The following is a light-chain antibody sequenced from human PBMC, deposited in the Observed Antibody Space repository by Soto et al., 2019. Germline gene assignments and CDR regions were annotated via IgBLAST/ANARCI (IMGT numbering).Light chain of an antibody. Sequence: QSVLTQPPSASGTPGQRVTISCSGSSSNIGSSHVYWYQQLPGTAPKLLIYKNNQRPSGVPDRFSGSKSGTSASLAISGLRSEDEAAYYCAAWDDSMSARLFGTGTKLTVL. J-gene: IGLJ1*01. CDR1: SSNIGSSH. V-gene: IGLV1-47*01. CDR2: KNN. CDR3: AAWDDSMSARL.